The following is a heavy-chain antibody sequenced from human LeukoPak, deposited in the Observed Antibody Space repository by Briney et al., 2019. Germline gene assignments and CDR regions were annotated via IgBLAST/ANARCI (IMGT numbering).Heavy chain of an antibody. V-gene: IGHV3-11*04. Sequence: KTGGSLRLSCAASGFTFSDYYMSWIRQAPGKGLEWVSYISSSGSTIYYADSVKGRFTISRDNAKNSLHLQMNSLRAEDTAVYYCARGKLNYYYYYMDVWGKGTTVTVSS. CDR3: ARGKLNYYYYYMDV. D-gene: IGHD1-26*01. CDR1: GFTFSDYY. CDR2: ISSSGSTI. J-gene: IGHJ6*03.